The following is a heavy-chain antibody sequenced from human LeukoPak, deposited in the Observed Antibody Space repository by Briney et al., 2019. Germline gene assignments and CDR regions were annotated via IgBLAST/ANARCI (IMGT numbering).Heavy chain of an antibody. J-gene: IGHJ4*02. CDR2: IYYSGST. CDR1: GSSIGTYS. D-gene: IGHD2-15*01. CDR3: ASHSGAYYFDY. Sequence: SETLSLTCTVSGSSIGTYSWSWIRQPPGKGLEWIGYIYYSGSTDYNPSLKSRVTISVDTSKNQFSLKLNSVTAADTAVYYCASHSGAYYFDYWGQGTLVTVSS. V-gene: IGHV4-59*01.